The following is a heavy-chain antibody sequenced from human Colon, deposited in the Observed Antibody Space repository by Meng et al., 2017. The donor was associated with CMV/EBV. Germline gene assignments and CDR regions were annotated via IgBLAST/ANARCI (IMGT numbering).Heavy chain of an antibody. D-gene: IGHD3-10*01. CDR2: IDPNRGGT. V-gene: IGHV1-2*02. CDR1: TDSD. Sequence: TDSDRHWVRQAPGQGLEWIGWIDPNRGGTSDAPKFQGRVTMTGDTSISTAYMELSRLTYDDTAVYYCARGPSTPYSYGSGSSNWFDPWGQGSLVTSPQ. CDR3: ARGPSTPYSYGSGSSNWFDP. J-gene: IGHJ5*02.